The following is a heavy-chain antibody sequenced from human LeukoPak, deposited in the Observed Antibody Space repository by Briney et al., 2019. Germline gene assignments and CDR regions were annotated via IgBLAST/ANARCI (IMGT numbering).Heavy chain of an antibody. CDR2: ISRDGTII. CDR3: VRDLVVVTPPGDHFHH. J-gene: IGHJ4*02. D-gene: IGHD2-21*02. V-gene: IGHV3-74*01. Sequence: GGSLRLSCAASGFAFSRYGMHWVRQVPGKGLVWVSRISRDGTIITYADSVRGRFTISRDNSKNTLYLQLSNLRADDTAVYYCVRDLVVVTPPGDHFHHWGQGTLVSVSS. CDR1: GFAFSRYG.